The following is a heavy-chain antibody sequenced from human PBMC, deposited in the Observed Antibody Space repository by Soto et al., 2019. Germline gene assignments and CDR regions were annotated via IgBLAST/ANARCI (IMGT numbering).Heavy chain of an antibody. Sequence: SLTCAVSGGSISSGGYSWSWIRQPPGKGLEWIGYIYHSGSTYYNPSLKSRVTISVDRSKNQFSLKLSSVTAADTAVYYCARGIAAAGNFDYWGQGTLVTVSS. J-gene: IGHJ4*02. D-gene: IGHD6-13*01. CDR2: IYHSGST. V-gene: IGHV4-30-2*01. CDR1: GGSISSGGYS. CDR3: ARGIAAAGNFDY.